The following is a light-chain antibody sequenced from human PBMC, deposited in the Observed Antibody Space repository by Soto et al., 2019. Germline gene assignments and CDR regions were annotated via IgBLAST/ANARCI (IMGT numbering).Light chain of an antibody. J-gene: IGKJ1*01. Sequence: DVQMTQSPSTLSASVGDRVTITCRASQSISSWLAWYQQKPGNAPNLLLYKASSLETGVPSRFSGSGSGTEFTLTISRLQPDDFATYYCQQYNSYPWTFGQGTKVEIK. CDR3: QQYNSYPWT. CDR1: QSISSW. CDR2: KAS. V-gene: IGKV1-5*03.